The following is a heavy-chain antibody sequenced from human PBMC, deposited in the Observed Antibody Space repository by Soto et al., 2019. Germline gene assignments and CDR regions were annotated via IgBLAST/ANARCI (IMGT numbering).Heavy chain of an antibody. Sequence: ASEKVSSKASGYTFTCYYLHWVRHAPGQGLEWMGWINPNSGGTNYAQKFQGWVTMTRDTSISTAYMELSRLRSDDTAVYYCARGYSSSWYPEDAFDIWGQGTMVTVSS. CDR1: GYTFTCYY. V-gene: IGHV1-2*04. J-gene: IGHJ3*02. CDR2: INPNSGGT. CDR3: ARGYSSSWYPEDAFDI. D-gene: IGHD6-13*01.